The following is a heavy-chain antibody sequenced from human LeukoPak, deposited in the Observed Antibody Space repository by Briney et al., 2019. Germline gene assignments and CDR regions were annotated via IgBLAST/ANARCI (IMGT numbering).Heavy chain of an antibody. V-gene: IGHV4-4*02. Sequence: SETLSLTCAVSGGSISSSNWWSWVRQPPGKGLEWIGEVYHSGSTKYNPSLKRRVTISVDKSKNQFSLKLSSVTAADTAVYYCARVVDTALYYFDYWGQGTLVTVSS. CDR2: VYHSGST. CDR3: ARVVDTALYYFDY. J-gene: IGHJ4*02. CDR1: GGSISSSNW. D-gene: IGHD5-18*01.